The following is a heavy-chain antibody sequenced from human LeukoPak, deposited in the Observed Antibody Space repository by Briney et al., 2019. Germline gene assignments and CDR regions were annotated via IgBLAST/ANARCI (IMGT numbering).Heavy chain of an antibody. CDR1: GYTFTSYD. Sequence: SVKVSCKASGYTFTSYDINWVRQAPGQGLEWMGGIIPIFGTANYAQKFQGRVTITTDESTSTAYMELSSLRSEDTAVYYCATKSNTIFGVVGDYFDYWGQGTLVTVSS. CDR2: IIPIFGTA. D-gene: IGHD3-3*01. V-gene: IGHV1-69*05. J-gene: IGHJ4*02. CDR3: ATKSNTIFGVVGDYFDY.